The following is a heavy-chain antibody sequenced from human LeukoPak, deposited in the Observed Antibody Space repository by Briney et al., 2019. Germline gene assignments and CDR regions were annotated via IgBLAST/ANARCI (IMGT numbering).Heavy chain of an antibody. CDR2: ISGSGDNT. V-gene: IGHV3-23*01. Sequence: SGGSLRLSCAASGFTVSSTYMSWVRQAPGKGLEWVSLISGSGDNTYYADSVKGRFTISRDNSKNTLYLQMNSLRAEDTAVYYCAKVDSSSFNFDYWGQGTLVTVSS. CDR3: AKVDSSSFNFDY. CDR1: GFTVSSTY. J-gene: IGHJ4*02. D-gene: IGHD6-6*01.